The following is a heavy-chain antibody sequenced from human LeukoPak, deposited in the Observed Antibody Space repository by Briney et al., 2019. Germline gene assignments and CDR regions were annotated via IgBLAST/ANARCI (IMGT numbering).Heavy chain of an antibody. CDR3: ARDGGLYYFDY. CDR2: IYSGDTT. D-gene: IGHD3-16*01. J-gene: IGHJ4*01. CDR1: GFTVSSNY. Sequence: PGGSLRLSCAASGFTVSSNYMSWVRQAPGKGLEWVSVIYSGDTTYYSDSVRGRFTISRDNSKNTLYLQMNSLRAEDTAVYYCARDGGLYYFDYWGNGTLVTVSS. V-gene: IGHV3-53*01.